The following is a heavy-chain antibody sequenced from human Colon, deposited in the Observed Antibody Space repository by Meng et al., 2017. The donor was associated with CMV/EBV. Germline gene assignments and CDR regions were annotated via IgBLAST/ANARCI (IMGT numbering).Heavy chain of an antibody. Sequence: GGSLRLSCAASGFTMEDYAMHWVRQVPGKGLEWVAGITWNSRKIGYATSVKGRFTISRDNAKNSLDLELNSLRLDDTGLYYCARDLISGTYSGYESDLGPWGQGTLVTVSS. CDR1: GFTMEDYA. J-gene: IGHJ5*02. V-gene: IGHV3-9*01. CDR2: ITWNSRKI. D-gene: IGHD5-12*01. CDR3: ARDLISGTYSGYESDLGP.